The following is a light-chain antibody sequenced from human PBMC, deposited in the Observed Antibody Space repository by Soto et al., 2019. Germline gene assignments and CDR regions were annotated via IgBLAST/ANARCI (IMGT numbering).Light chain of an antibody. V-gene: IGKV1-5*01. Sequence: DIPMTHSPSTLSASVGDIVTVTCRACHSISNWLAWYQQKPGKAPKLLIYDDXILETGVPSRFSGSGSGTQFTLTISRLQPDDFATYYCQQYNSYSPFGQGTKVDIK. J-gene: IGKJ1*01. CDR2: DDX. CDR3: QQYNSYSP. CDR1: HSISNW.